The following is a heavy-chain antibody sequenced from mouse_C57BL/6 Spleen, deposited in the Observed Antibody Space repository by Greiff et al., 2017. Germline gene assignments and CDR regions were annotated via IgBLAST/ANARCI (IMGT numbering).Heavy chain of an antibody. CDR3: AITTVVEGYFDV. D-gene: IGHD1-1*01. J-gene: IGHJ1*03. V-gene: IGHV1-81*01. Sequence: ESGAELARPGASVKLSCKASGYTFTSYGISWVKQRTGQGLEWIGEIYPRSGNTYYNEKFKGKATLTADKSSSTAYMELRSLTSEDSAVYFCAITTVVEGYFDVWGTGTTVTVSS. CDR1: GYTFTSYG. CDR2: IYPRSGNT.